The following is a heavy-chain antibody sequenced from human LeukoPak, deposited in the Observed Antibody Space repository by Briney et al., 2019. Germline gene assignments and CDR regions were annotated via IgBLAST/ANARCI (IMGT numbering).Heavy chain of an antibody. CDR1: GFTFSSYV. V-gene: IGHV3-64D*06. CDR3: AVQSLDY. J-gene: IGHJ4*02. CDR2: INSDGGDT. Sequence: PGESLRLSCSASGFTFSSYVMHWVRQAPGKGLEYVSGINSDGGDTSYTASVKGRFTVSRDNSENTLYLQMSSLRPEDTAVYYCAVQSLDYWGQGTLVTVSS.